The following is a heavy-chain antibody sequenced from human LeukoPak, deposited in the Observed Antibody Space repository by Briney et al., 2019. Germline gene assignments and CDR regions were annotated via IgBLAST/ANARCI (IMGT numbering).Heavy chain of an antibody. CDR3: ARDTVPAAIVDY. V-gene: IGHV4-38-2*02. Sequence: SETLSLTCTVSGYSISSGYYWGWIRQPPGKGLAWIGSIYHSGSTYYNPSLKSRVTISVDTSKNQFSLKLSSVTAADTAVYYCARDTVPAAIVDYWGQGTLVTVSS. CDR2: IYHSGST. CDR1: GYSISSGYY. J-gene: IGHJ4*02. D-gene: IGHD2-2*02.